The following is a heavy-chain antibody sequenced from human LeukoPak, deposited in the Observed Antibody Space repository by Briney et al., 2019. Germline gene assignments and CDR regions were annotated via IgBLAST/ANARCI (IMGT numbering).Heavy chain of an antibody. D-gene: IGHD5-24*01. CDR2: ISGTGGTI. J-gene: IGHJ4*02. Sequence: PGGSLRLSCAPSGFTFSNYAMRWVRQAPGKGLEWVSAISGTGGTIHYADSVRGRFTISRDNSKNTLYLQMNSLRAEDTAVYYCAREMTIITYSFDSWGQGTLVTVSS. CDR3: AREMTIITYSFDS. V-gene: IGHV3-23*01. CDR1: GFTFSNYA.